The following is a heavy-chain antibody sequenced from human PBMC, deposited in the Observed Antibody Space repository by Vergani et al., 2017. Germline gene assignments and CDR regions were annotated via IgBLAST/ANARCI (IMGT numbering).Heavy chain of an antibody. CDR2: IYYSGST. V-gene: IGHV4-39*01. D-gene: IGHD5-24*01. Sequence: QLQLQESGPGLVKPSETLSLTCTVSGGSIRSSSYYWGWIRQPPGKGLEWIGSIYYSGSTYYNPSLKSRVTISVDTAKNHIYLYLSSVNAAETAVYYCARPARDGYSSHCGYFDLWGRGTLVTVSS. CDR3: ARPARDGYSSHCGYFDL. J-gene: IGHJ2*01. CDR1: GGSIRSSSYY.